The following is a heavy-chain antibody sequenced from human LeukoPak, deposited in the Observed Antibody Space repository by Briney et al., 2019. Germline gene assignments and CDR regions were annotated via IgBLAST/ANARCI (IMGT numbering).Heavy chain of an antibody. J-gene: IGHJ4*02. CDR3: ARVRGDYRIGYYFDY. V-gene: IGHV4-39*07. Sequence: SETLSLTCTVSGGSISSSSYYWGWIRQPPGKGLEWIGSIYYSGSTYYNPSLKSRVTISVDTSKNQFSLKLSSVTAADTAVYYCARVRGDYRIGYYFDYWGQGTLVTVSS. D-gene: IGHD4-17*01. CDR1: GGSISSSSYY. CDR2: IYYSGST.